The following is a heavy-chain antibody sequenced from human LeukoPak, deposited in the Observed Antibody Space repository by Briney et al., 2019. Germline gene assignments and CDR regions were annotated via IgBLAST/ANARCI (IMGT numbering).Heavy chain of an antibody. CDR3: ARGDHVRIYAESAFDI. CDR2: INPSGGST. D-gene: IGHD2-15*01. V-gene: IGHV1-46*01. J-gene: IGHJ3*02. Sequence: ASVKVSCKASGYTFTSYYMHWVRQAPGQGLEWMGIINPSGGSTNYAQKFQGRVTMIRDTSTSTVYMELSRLRSEDTAVYYCARGDHVRIYAESAFDIWGQGTMVTVSS. CDR1: GYTFTSYY.